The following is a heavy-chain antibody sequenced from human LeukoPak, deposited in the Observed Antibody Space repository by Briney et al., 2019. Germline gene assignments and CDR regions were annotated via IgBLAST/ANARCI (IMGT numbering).Heavy chain of an antibody. Sequence: PSETLSLTCTVSGGSISSYYWSWIRQPAGKGLEWIGRIYSSGSTDYNPSLKSRVTMSVDTSRSQFSLKLSSVTAADTAVYYCARMISSPYYYSYVDVWGKGTTVTVSS. CDR3: ARMISSPYYYSYVDV. J-gene: IGHJ6*03. V-gene: IGHV4-4*07. D-gene: IGHD3/OR15-3a*01. CDR1: GGSISSYY. CDR2: IYSSGST.